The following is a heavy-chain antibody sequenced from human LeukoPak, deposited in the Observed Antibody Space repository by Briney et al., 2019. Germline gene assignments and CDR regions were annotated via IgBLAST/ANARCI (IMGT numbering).Heavy chain of an antibody. D-gene: IGHD3-3*01. CDR1: GGSISNYY. CDR3: AKEPLKDYDFWSGYPY. V-gene: IGHV4-59*01. CDR2: IYYSGSA. Sequence: PSETLSLTCTVYGGSISNYYWSWIRQPPGKGLEWIGSIYYSGSANYNPSLESRVTISLDTSKNQFSLRLSSVTAADTAVYYCAKEPLKDYDFWSGYPYWGQGTLVTVSS. J-gene: IGHJ4*02.